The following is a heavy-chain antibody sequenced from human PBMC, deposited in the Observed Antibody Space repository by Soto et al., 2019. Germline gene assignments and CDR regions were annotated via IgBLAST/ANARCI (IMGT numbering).Heavy chain of an antibody. CDR3: ATGSGWSLHYY. D-gene: IGHD6-19*01. CDR2: FDPEDGET. Sequence: ASVKVSCKASGYTFSSYVIRWVRQAPGKGLEWMGGFDPEDGETIDAQKFQGRVTMTEDTSTDTAYMELSSLRSEDTAVYYCATGSGWSLHYYWGQGTLVTVSS. CDR1: GYTFSSYV. V-gene: IGHV1-24*01. J-gene: IGHJ4*02.